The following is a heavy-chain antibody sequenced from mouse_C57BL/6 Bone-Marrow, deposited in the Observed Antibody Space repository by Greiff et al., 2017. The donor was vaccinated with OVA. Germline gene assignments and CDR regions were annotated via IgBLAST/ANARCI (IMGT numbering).Heavy chain of an antibody. Sequence: VKLVESGAELARPGASVKLSCKASGYTFTSYGISWVKQRTGQGLEWIGEIYPRSGNTYYNEKFKGKATLTADKSSSTAYMELRSLTSEDSAVYFCARRGAGFAMDYWGQGTSVTVSS. J-gene: IGHJ4*01. CDR2: IYPRSGNT. V-gene: IGHV1-81*01. CDR3: ARRGAGFAMDY. CDR1: GYTFTSYG. D-gene: IGHD4-1*01.